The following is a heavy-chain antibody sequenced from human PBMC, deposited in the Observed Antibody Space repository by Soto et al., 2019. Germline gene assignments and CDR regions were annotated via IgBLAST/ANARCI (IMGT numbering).Heavy chain of an antibody. D-gene: IGHD1-26*01. J-gene: IGHJ4*02. V-gene: IGHV2-5*02. Sequence: QITLKESGPTLVKPTQTLTLTCTFSGFSLTTDRVGVGWIRQPPGEALEWLAVIYWDDSKTYRPSLESRRTITNDTSKHQVALTMTNMDSLDTATYYCAHAYGGRSLYWGEGTLVTVSS. CDR1: GFSLTTDRVG. CDR3: AHAYGGRSLY. CDR2: IYWDDSK.